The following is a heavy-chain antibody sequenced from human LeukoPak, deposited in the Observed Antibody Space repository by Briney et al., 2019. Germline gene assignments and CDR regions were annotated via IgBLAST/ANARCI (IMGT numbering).Heavy chain of an antibody. CDR1: GFTFSSYA. V-gene: IGHV3-23*01. D-gene: IGHD1-20*01. CDR3: ARDSWTDAFDI. Sequence: GGSLRLSCAASGFTFSSYAMSWVRQAPGKGLEWVSAISGSGGNKHYADSVKGRFTISRDNSKNTLYLQMDSLRADDTAVFYCARDSWTDAFDIWGQGTMVTVSS. CDR2: ISGSGGNK. J-gene: IGHJ3*02.